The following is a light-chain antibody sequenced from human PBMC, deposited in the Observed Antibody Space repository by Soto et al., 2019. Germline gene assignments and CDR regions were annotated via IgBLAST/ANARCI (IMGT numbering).Light chain of an antibody. J-gene: IGLJ3*02. Sequence: QPVLTQSSSASASLGSSVKLTCTLSSGHSSYIIAWHQQQPGKAPRYLMKLEGSVSYNKGSGVPDRFSGSSSGADRYLTISNLQSEDEADYYCETWDSKGVFGGGTKLTVL. V-gene: IGLV4-60*03. CDR3: ETWDSKGV. CDR1: SGHSSYI. CDR2: LEGSVSY.